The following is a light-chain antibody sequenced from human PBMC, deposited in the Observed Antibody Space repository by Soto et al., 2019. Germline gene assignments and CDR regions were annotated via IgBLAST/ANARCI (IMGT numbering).Light chain of an antibody. V-gene: IGKV1-5*01. J-gene: IGKJ3*01. CDR1: QSIGSW. Sequence: IPMTQSPSTLSASVGDRVTITCRASQSIGSWLAWYQQRPGKAPKVLIYDASSLESGVPSRFSGSGSGTEFTLTISSLQPDDCATYYCQQYSSYSFTFGPGTKVEIK. CDR3: QQYSSYSFT. CDR2: DAS.